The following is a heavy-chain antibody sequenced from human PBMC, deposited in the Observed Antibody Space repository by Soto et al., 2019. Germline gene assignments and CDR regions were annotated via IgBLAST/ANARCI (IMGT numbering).Heavy chain of an antibody. D-gene: IGHD4-17*01. V-gene: IGHV3-23*01. CDR1: GFTFSSYA. Sequence: GGSLRLSCAASGFTFSSYAMSWVRQAPGKGLEWVSAISGSGGSTYYADSVKGRFTISRDNSKNTLYLQMNSLRAEDTAVYYCAKDGTDYGGTSSYFEYCGQGTLVTVS. CDR2: ISGSGGST. J-gene: IGHJ4*02. CDR3: AKDGTDYGGTSSYFEY.